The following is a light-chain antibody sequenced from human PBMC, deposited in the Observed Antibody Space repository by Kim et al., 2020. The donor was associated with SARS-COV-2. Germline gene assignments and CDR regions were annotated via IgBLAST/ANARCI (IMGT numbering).Light chain of an antibody. CDR3: SSYTSSSTWV. CDR1: SSDVGGHNY. CDR2: DVS. Sequence: QSALTQPASVSGSPGQSITISCTGTSSDVGGHNYVSWYQQHPGKAPILMIYDVSNRPSGVSNRFSGSKSGNTASLTISGLQAEDEADYYCSSYTSSSTWVFGGGTKLTVL. J-gene: IGLJ3*02. V-gene: IGLV2-14*03.